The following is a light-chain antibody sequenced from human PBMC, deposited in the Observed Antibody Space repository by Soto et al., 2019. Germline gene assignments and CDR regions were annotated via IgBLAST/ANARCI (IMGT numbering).Light chain of an antibody. J-gene: IGKJ1*01. CDR1: QSISSW. CDR3: QQYNDYSWT. CDR2: DVS. V-gene: IGKV1-5*01. Sequence: DIQMTQSPSTQSASVGDRVTITCRASQSISSWLAWYQQKPGKAPNLLIYDVSSLESGVSSRFSGSGSGTEFTLTISSLQPDDFATYYCQQYNDYSWTFGQGTKV.